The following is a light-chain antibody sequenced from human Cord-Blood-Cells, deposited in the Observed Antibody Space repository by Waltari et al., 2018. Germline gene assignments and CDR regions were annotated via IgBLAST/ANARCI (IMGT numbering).Light chain of an antibody. Sequence: QSALTQPASVSGSPGQSITISCTGTSSDVGSYNLVSWYQQHQGKAPKLMIYEGSKRPSGVSNRCSGSKSGNTASLTISGLQAEDEADYYCCSYAGSNVVFGGGTKLTVL. V-gene: IGLV2-23*01. CDR2: EGS. CDR3: CSYAGSNVV. J-gene: IGLJ2*01. CDR1: SSDVGSYNL.